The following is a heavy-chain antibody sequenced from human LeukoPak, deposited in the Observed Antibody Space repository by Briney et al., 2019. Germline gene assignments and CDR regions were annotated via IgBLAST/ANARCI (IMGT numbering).Heavy chain of an antibody. CDR2: IAYDESSK. CDR1: GFTFSSYG. V-gene: IGHV3-30*18. CDR3: AKDQYVLRYFDWLSSFDY. Sequence: PGRSLRLSCAASGFTFSSYGMHWVRQAPGKRLEWVAVIAYDESSKFYADSVKGRFTISRDNSQNTLYLQMNSLRADDTAVYYCAKDQYVLRYFDWLSSFDYWGQGTLVTVSS. J-gene: IGHJ4*02. D-gene: IGHD3-9*01.